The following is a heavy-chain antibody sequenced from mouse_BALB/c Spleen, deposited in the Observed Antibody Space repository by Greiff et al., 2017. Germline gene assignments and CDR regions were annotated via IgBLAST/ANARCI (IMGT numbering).Heavy chain of an antibody. J-gene: IGHJ3*01. Sequence: EVHLVESGPGLVKPSQSLSLTCTVTGYSITSDYAWNWIRQFPGNKLEWMGYISYSGSTSYNPSLKSRISITRDTSKNQFFLQLNSVTTEDTATYYCARHGYDGAYWGQGTLVTVSA. CDR1: GYSITSDYA. V-gene: IGHV3-2*02. CDR3: ARHGYDGAY. CDR2: ISYSGST. D-gene: IGHD2-2*01.